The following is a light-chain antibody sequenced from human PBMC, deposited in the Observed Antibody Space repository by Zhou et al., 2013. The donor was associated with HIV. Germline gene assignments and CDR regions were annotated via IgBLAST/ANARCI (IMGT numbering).Light chain of an antibody. CDR2: GAS. J-gene: IGKJ4*01. CDR1: LSVSNNY. CDR3: QQYDRSPLT. Sequence: EIVLTQSPGTLSLSPGERATLSCRASLSVSNNYLAWYQQKPGQAPRLLIYGASTRATGIPDRFSGSGSGTDFTLTISRLEPEDFAVYYCQQYDRSPLTFGGGTKVEIK. V-gene: IGKV3-20*01.